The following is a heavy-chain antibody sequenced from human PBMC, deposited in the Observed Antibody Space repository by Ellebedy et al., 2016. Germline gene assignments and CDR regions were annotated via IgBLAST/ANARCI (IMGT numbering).Heavy chain of an antibody. CDR3: ARLNYYDSSGYWPGEAFDY. V-gene: IGHV4-61*05. Sequence: SETLSLTXTVSGGSISSSSYYCGWIRQPPGKGLERIGYIYYSGSTNYNPSLKSRVTISVDTSKNQFSLKLSSVTAADTAVYYCARLNYYDSSGYWPGEAFDYWGQGTLVTVSS. CDR2: IYYSGST. D-gene: IGHD3-22*01. CDR1: GGSISSSSYY. J-gene: IGHJ4*02.